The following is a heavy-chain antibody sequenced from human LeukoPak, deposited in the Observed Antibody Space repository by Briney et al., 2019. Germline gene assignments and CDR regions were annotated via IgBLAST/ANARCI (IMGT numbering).Heavy chain of an antibody. Sequence: SETLSLTCAVSGDSISSGDYYWSWIRQPAGKGLEWIGRISSSGSTNYNPSLKSRVTISVDTSKNQFSLKLSSVTAADTAVYYCARWGYYYDRSGYYRTGDFWGQGTLVTVSS. D-gene: IGHD3-22*01. CDR2: ISSSGST. V-gene: IGHV4-61*02. CDR1: GDSISSGDYY. J-gene: IGHJ4*02. CDR3: ARWGYYYDRSGYYRTGDF.